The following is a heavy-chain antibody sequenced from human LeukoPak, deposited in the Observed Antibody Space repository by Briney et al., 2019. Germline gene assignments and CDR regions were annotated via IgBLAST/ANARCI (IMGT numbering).Heavy chain of an antibody. D-gene: IGHD4-23*01. Sequence: GGSLRLSCAASGFSFSSYWMHWVRQAPGKGLLWVSRINTDGSATYYADSVKGRFTISRDNAKNTVYLQMNSLRAEDTAVYYCARDHYGGNSDYWGQGTLVTVSS. V-gene: IGHV3-74*01. J-gene: IGHJ4*02. CDR3: ARDHYGGNSDY. CDR1: GFSFSSYW. CDR2: INTDGSAT.